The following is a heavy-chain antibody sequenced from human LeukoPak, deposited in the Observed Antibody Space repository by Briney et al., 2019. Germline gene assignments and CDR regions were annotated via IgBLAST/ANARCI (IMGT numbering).Heavy chain of an antibody. J-gene: IGHJ3*02. CDR3: ARGYYDSRGDSNPSDI. V-gene: IGHV4-59*01. CDR1: GGSISSSY. CDR2: ISHTGRT. Sequence: PSETLSVTCTVAGGSISSSYWSWIRQPPRSVLEWTADISHTGRTNYNPSLKRRVSISLDASKNQFSLKLTSVTESDTAIYYCARGYYDSRGDSNPSDIWGQGTMVTVSS. D-gene: IGHD3-22*01.